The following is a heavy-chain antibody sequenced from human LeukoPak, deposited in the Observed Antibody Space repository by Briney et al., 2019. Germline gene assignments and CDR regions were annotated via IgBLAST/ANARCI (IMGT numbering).Heavy chain of an antibody. CDR2: ISAYNGNT. CDR3: ARGYSYGYRDYFDY. Sequence: ASVKVSCKASGYTFTSYGITWVRQAPGQGLEWMGWISAYNGNTDYAQSLQGRVTMTTDTSTSTVYMELRSLRSDDTAVYYCARGYSYGYRDYFDYWGQGTLVTVSS. CDR1: GYTFTSYG. D-gene: IGHD5-18*01. J-gene: IGHJ4*02. V-gene: IGHV1-18*01.